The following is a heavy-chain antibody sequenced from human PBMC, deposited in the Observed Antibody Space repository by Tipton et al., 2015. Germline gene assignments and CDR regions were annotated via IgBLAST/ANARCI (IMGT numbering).Heavy chain of an antibody. V-gene: IGHV4-59*01. CDR3: ARASIIQGYYHDSSRHYLFNS. J-gene: IGHJ1*01. Sequence: TLSLTCTVSGGSFSDYYWSWIRQSPGEGLEWIGYIYYSGSTNYNPSLRSRVAMSMDTSKNQFSLKLSSVIAADTAVYYCARASIIQGYYHDSSRHYLFNSWGQGTLVTVSS. D-gene: IGHD3-22*01. CDR2: IYYSGST. CDR1: GGSFSDYY.